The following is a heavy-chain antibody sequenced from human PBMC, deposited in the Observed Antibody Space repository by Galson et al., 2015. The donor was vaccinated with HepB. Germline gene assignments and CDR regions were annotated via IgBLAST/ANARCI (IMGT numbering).Heavy chain of an antibody. CDR3: ARALRAIGRDLYFDL. CDR2: IYYSGST. Sequence: TLSLTCTVSGGSISSGGYYWSWIRQHPGKGLEWIGYIYYSGSTYYNPSLKSRVTISVDTSKNQFSLKLSSVTAADTAVYYCARALRAIGRDLYFDLSGSASLVTVSS. D-gene: IGHD1-26*01. CDR1: GGSISSGGYY. J-gene: IGHJ2*01. V-gene: IGHV4-31*03.